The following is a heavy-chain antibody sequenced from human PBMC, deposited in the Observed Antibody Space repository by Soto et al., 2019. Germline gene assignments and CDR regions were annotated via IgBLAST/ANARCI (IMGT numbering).Heavy chain of an antibody. CDR2: IYYSGNT. CDR3: ARGDTGWHPYFFAY. D-gene: IGHD6-19*01. CDR1: GGSLSDYY. V-gene: IGHV4-59*01. Sequence: SETLSLTCTVSGGSLSDYYWTWIRQPPGKGLEWIGYIYYSGNTNYNPSLKSRVTMSVDTSKNQFSLKVSSVTAADTAVYYCARGDTGWHPYFFAYWGPGTLVTAPQ. J-gene: IGHJ4*02.